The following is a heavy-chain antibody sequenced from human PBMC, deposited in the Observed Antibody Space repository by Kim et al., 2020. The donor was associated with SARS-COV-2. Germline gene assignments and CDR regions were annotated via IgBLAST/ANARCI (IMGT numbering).Heavy chain of an antibody. D-gene: IGHD6-19*01. CDR2: ISYDGSNK. CDR3: AKIPVILGIAVAGPTDWFDP. J-gene: IGHJ5*02. Sequence: GGSLRLSCAASGFTFSSYGMHWVRQAPGKGLEWVAVISYDGSNKYYADSVKGRFTISRDNSKNTLYLQMNSLRAEDTAVYYCAKIPVILGIAVAGPTDWFDPWGQGTLVTVSS. CDR1: GFTFSSYG. V-gene: IGHV3-30*18.